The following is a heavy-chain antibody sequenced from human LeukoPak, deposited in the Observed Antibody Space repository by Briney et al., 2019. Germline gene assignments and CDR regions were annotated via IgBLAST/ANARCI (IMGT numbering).Heavy chain of an antibody. Sequence: DPLSLTYTVACGSISSHCWSWIRQPAGKGLEWIGRIYISGSTNYNPSLKSRVTMSVDTSKNQFSLKLSSVTAADTAVYYCARYSSSWFPYFDYWGQGTLVTVSS. V-gene: IGHV4-4*07. D-gene: IGHD6-13*01. J-gene: IGHJ4*02. CDR1: CGSISSHC. CDR3: ARYSSSWFPYFDY. CDR2: IYISGST.